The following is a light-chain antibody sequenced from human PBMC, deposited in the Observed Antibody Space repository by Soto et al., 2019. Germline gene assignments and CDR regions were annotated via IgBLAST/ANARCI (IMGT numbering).Light chain of an antibody. Sequence: DVVMTQSPLSLPVTLGQPASISCRSSQSLVYSDGNTYLNWFQQRPGQSPRRLIYKVSNRDSGVPDRFSGSGSRTEFTLTISSLQSEDFAVYYCQQYNSCPPLTFGQGTKVEIK. CDR3: QQYNSCPPLT. CDR1: QSLVYSDGNTY. CDR2: KVS. J-gene: IGKJ1*01. V-gene: IGKV2-30*01.